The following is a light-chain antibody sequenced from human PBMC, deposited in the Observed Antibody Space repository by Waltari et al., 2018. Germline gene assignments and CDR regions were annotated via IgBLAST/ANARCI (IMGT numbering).Light chain of an antibody. CDR1: SAHSHYD. CDR3: QTWGAGVVV. J-gene: IGLJ2*01. V-gene: IGLV4-69*01. CDR2: LNSDGSH. Sequence: QLVLTQSPSASASLGASIKLTCTLSSAHSHYDVAWHQQQPGKGPLYLMRLNSDGSHSRGDGLPDRFSGSASGAEPYLSISSLQSDDEADYYCQTWGAGVVVFGGGTKLTVL.